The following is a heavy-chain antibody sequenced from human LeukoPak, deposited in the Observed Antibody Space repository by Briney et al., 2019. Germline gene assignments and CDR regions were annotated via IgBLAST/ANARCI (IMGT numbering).Heavy chain of an antibody. Sequence: GGSLRLSCAASGFTFSDHYMDWVRQAPGKGLEWVAIISFEGSNKYYADSLKGRFTISRDNSKNTLSLQMNSLRADDTAVYYCARGTNPGQYYFDYCGQGTLVTVSS. CDR1: GFTFSDHY. CDR2: ISFEGSNK. V-gene: IGHV3-30-3*01. D-gene: IGHD2-8*01. J-gene: IGHJ4*02. CDR3: ARGTNPGQYYFDY.